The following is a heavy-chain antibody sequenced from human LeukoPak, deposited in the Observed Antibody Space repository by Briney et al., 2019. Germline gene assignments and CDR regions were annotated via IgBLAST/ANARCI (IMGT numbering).Heavy chain of an antibody. CDR1: GGTFSSYA. CDR2: IIPIFGTA. CDR3: ARLNPDYYGSGSYIDY. V-gene: IGHV1-69*13. Sequence: ASVKVSCKASGGTFSSYAISWVRQAPGQGLEWMGGIIPIFGTANYAQKFQGRVTITADESTSTAYMELRSLRSDDTAVYYCARLNPDYYGSGSYIDYWGQGTLVTVSS. D-gene: IGHD3-10*01. J-gene: IGHJ4*02.